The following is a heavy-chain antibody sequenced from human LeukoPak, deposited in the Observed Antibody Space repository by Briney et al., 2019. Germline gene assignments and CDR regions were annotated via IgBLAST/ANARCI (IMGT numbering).Heavy chain of an antibody. CDR2: ISYDGSNK. CDR1: GFTFSSYA. J-gene: IGHJ3*02. D-gene: IGHD3-22*01. CDR3: ARDARPWYYYDSSGLAPAFDI. Sequence: GGSLRLSCAASGFTFSSYAMHWVRQAPGKGPEWVAVISYDGSNKYYADSVKGRFTISRDNSKNTLYLQMNSLRAEDTAVYYCARDARPWYYYDSSGLAPAFDIWGQGTMVTVSS. V-gene: IGHV3-30-3*01.